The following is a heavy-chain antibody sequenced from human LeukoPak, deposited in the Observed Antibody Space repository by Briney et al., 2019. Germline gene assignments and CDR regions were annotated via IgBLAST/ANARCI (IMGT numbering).Heavy chain of an antibody. CDR1: GFSFSNYG. V-gene: IGHV3-33*01. CDR3: AREGIVATLDY. Sequence: GGSLRFSCAAPGFSFSNYGMHWVRQAPGKGLEWVAVIWYDGVNKYYADSVKGRFTISRDMPKNTLYLQMNSLRAEDTAVYYCAREGIVATLDYWGQGTLVTVSS. CDR2: IWYDGVNK. J-gene: IGHJ4*02. D-gene: IGHD5-12*01.